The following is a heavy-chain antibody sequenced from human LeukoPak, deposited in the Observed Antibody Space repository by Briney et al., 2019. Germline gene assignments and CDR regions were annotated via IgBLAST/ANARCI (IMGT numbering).Heavy chain of an antibody. Sequence: SETLSLTCTVSGGSISSYYWSWIRQPPGKGLEWIGYIYYSGSTNYNPSLKSRVTISVDTSKNQFSPKLSSVTAADTAVYYCARVRSGSYWPTNYFDYWGQGTLVTVSS. CDR3: ARVRSGSYWPTNYFDY. J-gene: IGHJ4*02. CDR2: IYYSGST. V-gene: IGHV4-59*01. CDR1: GGSISSYY. D-gene: IGHD1-26*01.